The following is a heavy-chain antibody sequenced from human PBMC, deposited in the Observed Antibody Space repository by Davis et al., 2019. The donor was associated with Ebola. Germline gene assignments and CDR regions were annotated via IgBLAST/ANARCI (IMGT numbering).Heavy chain of an antibody. Sequence: SVKVSCKASGGTFSSYAISWVRPAPGQGLEWMGGIIPIFGTANYAQKFQGRVTITADKSTSTAYMELSSLRSEDTAVYYCARDGRFRDRSWFDPWGQGTLVTVPS. CDR1: GGTFSSYA. V-gene: IGHV1-69*06. CDR2: IIPIFGTA. D-gene: IGHD3-10*01. J-gene: IGHJ5*02. CDR3: ARDGRFRDRSWFDP.